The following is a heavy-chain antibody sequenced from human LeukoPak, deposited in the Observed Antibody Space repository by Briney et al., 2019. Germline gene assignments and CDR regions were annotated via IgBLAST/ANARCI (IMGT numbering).Heavy chain of an antibody. J-gene: IGHJ4*02. D-gene: IGHD6-19*01. CDR2: ISAYNGDT. V-gene: IGHV1-18*01. CDR3: ARAPPGVAVGPGDY. CDR1: GYTFTSYG. Sequence: ASVKVSCKASGYTFTSYGISWVRQAPGRGLEWMGWISAYNGDTRYPQNLQGRVTMTTDTSTSTAYMELRSLRSDDTAVYYCARAPPGVAVGPGDYWGQGTLVTVSS.